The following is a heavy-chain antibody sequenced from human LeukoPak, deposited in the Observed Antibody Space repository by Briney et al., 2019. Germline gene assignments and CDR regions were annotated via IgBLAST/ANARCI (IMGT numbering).Heavy chain of an antibody. CDR1: GFTFGDYA. Sequence: GGSLRLSCTASGFTFGDYAMSWVRQAPGKGLEWVSFIRSKAYGGTTEYAASVKGRFTISRDDSKSIAYLQMNSLKTEDTAVYYCTRVSLVAASVFFDYWGQGTLVTVSS. CDR2: IRSKAYGGTT. D-gene: IGHD2-15*01. CDR3: TRVSLVAASVFFDY. J-gene: IGHJ4*02. V-gene: IGHV3-49*04.